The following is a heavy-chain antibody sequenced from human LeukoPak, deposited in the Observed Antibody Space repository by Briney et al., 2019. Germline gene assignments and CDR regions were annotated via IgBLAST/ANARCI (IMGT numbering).Heavy chain of an antibody. CDR2: INHSGST. V-gene: IGHV4-34*01. Sequence: SETLSLTCAVSGGSFSGYYWSWIRQPPGKGLEWIGEINHSGSTNYNPSLKSRVTISVDTSKNQFSLKLNSVTAADTAVYYSAKASGSQRRDPFDIWGQGTMVTVSS. CDR3: AKASGSQRRDPFDI. CDR1: GGSFSGYY. J-gene: IGHJ3*02. D-gene: IGHD3-10*01.